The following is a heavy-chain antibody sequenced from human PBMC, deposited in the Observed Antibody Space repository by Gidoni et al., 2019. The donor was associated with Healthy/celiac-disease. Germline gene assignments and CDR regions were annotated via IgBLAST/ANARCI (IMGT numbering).Heavy chain of an antibody. CDR3: AKSSTVPPGGMDV. CDR2: ISYDGSNK. CDR1: GFTFSSYG. D-gene: IGHD4-17*01. J-gene: IGHJ6*02. V-gene: IGHV3-30*18. Sequence: QVQLVESGGGVVQPGRSLRLSCAASGFTFSSYGMHWVRQAPGKGLEWVAVISYDGSNKYYADSVKGRFTISRVNSKNTLYLQMNSLRAEDTAVYYCAKSSTVPPGGMDVWGQGTTVTVSS.